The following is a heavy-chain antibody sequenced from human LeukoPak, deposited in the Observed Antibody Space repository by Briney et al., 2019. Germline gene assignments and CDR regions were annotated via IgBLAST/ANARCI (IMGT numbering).Heavy chain of an antibody. D-gene: IGHD4-17*01. CDR3: ARLYAHGDPGSREDY. Sequence: PSETLSLTCTVSGGSISSYYWSWIRQPPGKGLEWIGYIYYSGSTNYNPSLKSRVTISVDTSKNQFSLKLSSVTAADTAVYYCARLYAHGDPGSREDYWGQGTLVTVSS. CDR2: IYYSGST. J-gene: IGHJ4*02. CDR1: GGSISSYY. V-gene: IGHV4-59*08.